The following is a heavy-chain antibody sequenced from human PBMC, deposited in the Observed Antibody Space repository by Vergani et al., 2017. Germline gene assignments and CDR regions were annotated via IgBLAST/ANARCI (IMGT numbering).Heavy chain of an antibody. Sequence: EVQPLEFGGGLVQPGGFLRLSCAASGFTFSSYAMSWVRQAPGKGLEWVSAISGSGGSTYYADSVKGRFTISRDNSKNTLYLQMNSLRAEDTAVYYCAKGTAYYYYGMDVWGQGTTVTVSS. J-gene: IGHJ6*02. CDR1: GFTFSSYA. V-gene: IGHV3-23*01. CDR3: AKGTAYYYYGMDV. D-gene: IGHD1-1*01. CDR2: ISGSGGST.